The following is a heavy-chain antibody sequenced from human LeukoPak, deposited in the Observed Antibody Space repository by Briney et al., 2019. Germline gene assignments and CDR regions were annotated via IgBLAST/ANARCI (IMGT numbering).Heavy chain of an antibody. V-gene: IGHV4-30-2*01. J-gene: IGHJ4*02. Sequence: PSETLSLTCAVSGGSISSGGYSWSWIRQPPGKGLEWIGYIYHSGSTYYNPSLKSRVTISVDRSSNQFSLKLTSVTAADTAVYYCARTVTTTHFDYWGQGNLVTVSS. CDR2: IYHSGST. D-gene: IGHD4-11*01. CDR1: GGSISSGGYS. CDR3: ARTVTTTHFDY.